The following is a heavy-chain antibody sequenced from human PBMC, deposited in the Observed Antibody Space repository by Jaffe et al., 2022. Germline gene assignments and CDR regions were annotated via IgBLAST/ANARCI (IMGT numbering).Heavy chain of an antibody. J-gene: IGHJ5*02. V-gene: IGHV1-24*01. CDR3: ATDLYCSSTSCYSNWFDP. D-gene: IGHD2-2*01. CDR2: FDPEDGET. Sequence: QVQLVQSGAEVKKPGASVKVSCKVSGYTLTELSMHWVRQAPGKGLEWMGGFDPEDGETIYAQKFQGRVTMTEDTSTDTAYMELSSLRSEDTAVYYCATDLYCSSTSCYSNWFDPWGQGTLVTVSS. CDR1: GYTLTELS.